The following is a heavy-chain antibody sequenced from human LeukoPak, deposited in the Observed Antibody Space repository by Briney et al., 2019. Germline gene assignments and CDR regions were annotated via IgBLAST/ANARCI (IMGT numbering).Heavy chain of an antibody. Sequence: GGSLRLSCAASGFTFSSYAMSWVRQAPGKGLEWVSAISGSGGSTYYADSVKGRFTISRDNSKNTLYLQMNSLRAENTAVYYCAKDYYDSSGYYFDYWGQGTLVTVSS. CDR2: ISGSGGST. V-gene: IGHV3-23*01. CDR3: AKDYYDSSGYYFDY. D-gene: IGHD3-22*01. J-gene: IGHJ4*02. CDR1: GFTFSSYA.